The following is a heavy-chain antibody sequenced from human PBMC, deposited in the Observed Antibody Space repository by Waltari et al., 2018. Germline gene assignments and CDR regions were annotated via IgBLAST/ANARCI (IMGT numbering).Heavy chain of an antibody. D-gene: IGHD6-19*01. J-gene: IGHJ3*01. CDR1: GGSISSSSYY. CDR3: ARVYSSGWYGD. Sequence: QLQLQESGPGLVKPSETLSLTCTVSGGSISSSSYYWGWIRQPPGKGLGWIGSIYYSGSTYYNPALKSRVTISVDTSKNQFSLNLSSVTAADTAVYYCARVYSSGWYGDWGQGTMVTVSS. CDR2: IYYSGST. V-gene: IGHV4-39*01.